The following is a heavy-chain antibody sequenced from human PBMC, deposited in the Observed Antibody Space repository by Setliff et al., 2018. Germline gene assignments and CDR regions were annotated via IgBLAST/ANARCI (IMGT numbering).Heavy chain of an antibody. CDR1: GYTFTSHY. D-gene: IGHD5-12*01. Sequence: ASVKVSCKASGYTFTSHYMHWVRQAPGLGLEWMGTINPSIGRTSYAQKFQGRVTITTDESTSTAYMELSSLRSEDTAVYYCARTSGYEKHYYYYYGMDVWGQGTTVTVSS. CDR3: ARTSGYEKHYYYYYGMDV. V-gene: IGHV1-46*01. CDR2: INPSIGRT. J-gene: IGHJ6*02.